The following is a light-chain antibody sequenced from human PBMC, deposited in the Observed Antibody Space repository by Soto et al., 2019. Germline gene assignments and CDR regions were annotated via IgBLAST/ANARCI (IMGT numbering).Light chain of an antibody. Sequence: QSVLTQPPSVSGAPGQRVTIPCTGSSSNIGAGYDVHWYQQLPGTAPKLLIFNNNNRPSGVPDRFSGSKSATSASLAITGLQAEDEADYYCQSYDSSLRGVLFGGGTKVTVL. CDR2: NNN. CDR1: SSNIGAGYD. J-gene: IGLJ2*01. V-gene: IGLV1-40*01. CDR3: QSYDSSLRGVL.